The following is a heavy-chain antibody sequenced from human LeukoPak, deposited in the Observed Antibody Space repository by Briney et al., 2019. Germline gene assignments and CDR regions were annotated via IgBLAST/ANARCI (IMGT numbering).Heavy chain of an antibody. V-gene: IGHV3-30*02. CDR3: ASTPENYCSSTSCYGDY. CDR1: GFTFSSYG. D-gene: IGHD2-2*01. CDR2: IRYDGSNK. J-gene: IGHJ4*02. Sequence: GGSLRLSCAASGFTFSSYGMHWVRQAPGKGLEWVAFIRYDGSNKYYADSVKGRFTISRDNSKNTLYLQMNSLRAEDTALYYCASTPENYCSSTSCYGDYWGQGTLVTVSS.